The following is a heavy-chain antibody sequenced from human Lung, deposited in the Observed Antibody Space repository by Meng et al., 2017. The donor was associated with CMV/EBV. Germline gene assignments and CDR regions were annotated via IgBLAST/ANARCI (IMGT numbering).Heavy chain of an antibody. CDR3: VKGGLALHW. J-gene: IGHJ4*02. Sequence: SLRLSCAASGFIFDDHAMHWVRQAPGKGLEWVSSISWNSGNIAYAASVKGRFTISRDNANNSPFLQMISLSPEDTALYYCVKGGLALHWGGQGTLVTVSS. V-gene: IGHV3-9*01. CDR1: GFIFDDHA. CDR2: ISWNSGNI. D-gene: IGHD3-16*01.